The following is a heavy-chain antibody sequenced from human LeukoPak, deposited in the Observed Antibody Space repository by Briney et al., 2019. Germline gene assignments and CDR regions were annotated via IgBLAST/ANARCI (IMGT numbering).Heavy chain of an antibody. J-gene: IGHJ4*02. CDR2: ISSGSSYI. D-gene: IGHD5-18*01. V-gene: IGHV3-21*01. CDR3: ARSPRGYSSGYHSNHFDY. CDR1: GFTLSSYS. Sequence: AGGSLRLSCAASGFTLSSYSMNWVRQAPGKGLEWVSSISSGSSYIYYADSVTGRFTIYRDNAKNSLYMQMNSLRAEDTAVYYCARSPRGYSSGYHSNHFDYWGQGTLVTVSS.